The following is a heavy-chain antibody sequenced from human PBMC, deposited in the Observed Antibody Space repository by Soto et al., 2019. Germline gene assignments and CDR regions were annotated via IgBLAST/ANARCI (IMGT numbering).Heavy chain of an antibody. CDR2: ISGSGGST. V-gene: IGHV3-23*01. Sequence: PGGSLRLSCAASGFTFSSYAMSWVRQAPGKGLEWVSAISGSGGSTYYADSVKGRFTISRDNSKNTLYLQMNSLRAEDTAVYYCAKQWPYCSGGSCYPTDAFDIWGQGTMVTVSS. CDR1: GFTFSSYA. D-gene: IGHD2-15*01. J-gene: IGHJ3*02. CDR3: AKQWPYCSGGSCYPTDAFDI.